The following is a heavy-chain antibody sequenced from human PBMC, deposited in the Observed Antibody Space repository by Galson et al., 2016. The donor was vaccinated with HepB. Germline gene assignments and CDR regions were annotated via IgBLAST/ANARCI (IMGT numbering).Heavy chain of an antibody. V-gene: IGHV3-23*01. CDR3: AKDQLSVIVPAGGNWFDP. J-gene: IGHJ5*02. D-gene: IGHD6-13*01. CDR2: ISGSGHKT. Sequence: SLRLSCAGSGFNFNDYAMNWVRQAPGKGLEWVSGISGSGHKTYYADSVKGRFTISRDNSKNTVYLQMNSLGVEDAALYYCAKDQLSVIVPAGGNWFDPWGRGTLVTVSS. CDR1: GFNFNDYA.